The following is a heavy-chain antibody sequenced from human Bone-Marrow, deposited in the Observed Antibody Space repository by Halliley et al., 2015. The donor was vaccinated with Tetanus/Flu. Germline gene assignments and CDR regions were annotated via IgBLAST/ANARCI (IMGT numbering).Heavy chain of an antibody. CDR2: IKEDGTTK. CDR3: ARYNTRPSRLDL. V-gene: IGHV3-7*03. Sequence: PEWVANIKEDGTTKNYVDSVRGRFTISRDNARNSLFLQMDSLRADDTAMYYCARYNTRPSRLDLWGQGTLVTVSS. J-gene: IGHJ5*02. D-gene: IGHD3-3*01.